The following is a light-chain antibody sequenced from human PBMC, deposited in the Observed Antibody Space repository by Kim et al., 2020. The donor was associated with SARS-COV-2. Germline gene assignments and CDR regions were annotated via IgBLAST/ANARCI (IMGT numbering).Light chain of an antibody. Sequence: GKRVTSSCSGSSSNIARNYVYWYQQLPGTAPKLLIDRYKQRPSGVPDRFSGSKSGTSASLAISGLRSEDEADYYCAAWDDSLRGYVFGTGTKVTVL. CDR3: AAWDDSLRGYV. CDR1: SSNIARNY. V-gene: IGLV1-47*01. CDR2: RYK. J-gene: IGLJ1*01.